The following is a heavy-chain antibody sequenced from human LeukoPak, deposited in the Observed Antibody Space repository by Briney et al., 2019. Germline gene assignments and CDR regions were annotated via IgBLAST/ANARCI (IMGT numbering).Heavy chain of an antibody. Sequence: PGGSLRLSCAASGFTFSSYSMNWVRQAPGKGLEWVSYISSSSSTIYYADSVKGRFTISRDNAKNSLYLQMNSLRAEDTAVYYCAKAAGGSWRPPFDYWGQGTLVTVSS. J-gene: IGHJ4*02. CDR2: ISSSSSTI. V-gene: IGHV3-48*01. CDR3: AKAAGGSWRPPFDY. D-gene: IGHD2-15*01. CDR1: GFTFSSYS.